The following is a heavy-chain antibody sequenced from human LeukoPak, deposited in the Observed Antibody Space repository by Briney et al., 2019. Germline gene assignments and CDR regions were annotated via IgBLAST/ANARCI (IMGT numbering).Heavy chain of an antibody. J-gene: IGHJ4*02. Sequence: SETLSLTCAVYGGSFSGYYWSWIRQPPGKGLEWIGEINHSGSTNYNPSLKSRVTISVDTSKNQFSLKLSSVTAADTAVYYCARTVRFLEWLFSQPKNSFDYWGQGTLVTVSS. CDR2: INHSGST. V-gene: IGHV4-34*01. CDR3: ARTVRFLEWLFSQPKNSFDY. CDR1: GGSFSGYY. D-gene: IGHD3-3*01.